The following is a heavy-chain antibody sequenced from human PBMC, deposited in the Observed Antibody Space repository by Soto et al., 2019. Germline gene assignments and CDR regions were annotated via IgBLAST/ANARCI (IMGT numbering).Heavy chain of an antibody. CDR3: ARDSGYDSIVGH. CDR2: IIPILGIA. CDR1: GGTFSSYT. Sequence: SVKVSCKASGGTFSSYTISWVRQAPGQGLEWMGRIIPILGIANYAQKFQGRVTITADKSTSTAYMELSSLRSEDTAVYYCARDSGYDSIVGHWGQGTLVTVSS. D-gene: IGHD5-12*01. V-gene: IGHV1-69*04. J-gene: IGHJ4*02.